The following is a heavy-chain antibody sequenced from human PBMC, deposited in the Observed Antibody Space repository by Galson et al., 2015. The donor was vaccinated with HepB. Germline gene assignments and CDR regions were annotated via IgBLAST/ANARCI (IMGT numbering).Heavy chain of an antibody. J-gene: IGHJ4*02. CDR3: ISSYWGAPNY. CDR2: INTDGSSA. D-gene: IGHD3-10*01. Sequence: SLRLSCAASGFTFSNSWMHWVRQTPGKGLVWVSRINTDGSSATYADSVKGRFTISRDDAKNTLYLQMNSLRAEDTAVYYCISSYWGAPNYWGQGTQVTVSS. V-gene: IGHV3-74*01. CDR1: GFTFSNSW.